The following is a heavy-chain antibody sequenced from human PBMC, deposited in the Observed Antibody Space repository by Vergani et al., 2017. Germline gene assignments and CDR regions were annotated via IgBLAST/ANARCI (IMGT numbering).Heavy chain of an antibody. CDR3: ARVRFGELIFDY. CDR1: GGSISSGGYY. Sequence: QVQLQESGPGLVKPSQTLSLTCTVSGGSISSGGYYWSWIRQHPGKGLEWIGYIYYSGSTYYNPSLKSRVTISVDTSKNQFALKLSSVAAADAAVYYCARVRFGELIFDYWGQGTLVTVSS. CDR2: IYYSGST. D-gene: IGHD3-10*01. J-gene: IGHJ4*02. V-gene: IGHV4-31*03.